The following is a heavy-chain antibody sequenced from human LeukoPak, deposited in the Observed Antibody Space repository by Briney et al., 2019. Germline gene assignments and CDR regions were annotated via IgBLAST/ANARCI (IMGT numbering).Heavy chain of an antibody. J-gene: IGHJ4*02. V-gene: IGHV4-30-2*01. D-gene: IGHD4-11*01. CDR3: ARVVTTVTPPLFDY. CDR2: IYHSGST. CDR1: GGSISSGGYS. Sequence: SETLSLTCAVSGGSISSGGYSWSWIRQPPGKGLEWIGYIYHSGSTYYNPSLKSRVTISVDRSKNQFSLKLSSVTAADTAVYYCARVVTTVTPPLFDYWGQGTLVTVSS.